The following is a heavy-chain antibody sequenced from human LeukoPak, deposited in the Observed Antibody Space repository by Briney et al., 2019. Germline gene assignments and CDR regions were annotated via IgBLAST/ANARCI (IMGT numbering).Heavy chain of an antibody. J-gene: IGHJ4*02. D-gene: IGHD6-19*01. CDR3: AREREFGSGSYYFDY. Sequence: ASVKVSCKASVYTFTNYYIHWMRQAPGQGLEWMGIINPSGGSPSYESEFQGRVTMTRDTSTSTVYMELSSLRSEDTAVYYCAREREFGSGSYYFDYWGQGTLVTVSS. V-gene: IGHV1-46*01. CDR2: INPSGGSP. CDR1: VYTFTNYY.